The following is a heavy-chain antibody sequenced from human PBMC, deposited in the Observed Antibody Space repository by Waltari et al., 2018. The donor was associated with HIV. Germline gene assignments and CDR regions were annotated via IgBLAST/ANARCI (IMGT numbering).Heavy chain of an antibody. V-gene: IGHV3-30-3*01. D-gene: IGHD1-26*01. CDR3: AREGEGTWEWHAFDV. Sequence: QVQLVESGGGVGQPGRSLRLCCAAAGCTFSSYSIHWARQAPGKGLEWVAVISNDGNNKYYAESVKGRFTISRDNSKNTLYLQMNSLRVEDTALYYCAREGEGTWEWHAFDVWGQETMVTVSS. J-gene: IGHJ3*01. CDR1: GCTFSSYS. CDR2: ISNDGNNK.